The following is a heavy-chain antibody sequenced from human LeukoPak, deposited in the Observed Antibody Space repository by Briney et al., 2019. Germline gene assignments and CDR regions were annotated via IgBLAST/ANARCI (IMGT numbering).Heavy chain of an antibody. CDR2: ISGSGRST. V-gene: IGHV3-23*01. J-gene: IGHJ4*02. CDR1: GFTFSSYA. Sequence: GASLRLSCAASGFTFSSYAMCWVRQAPGKGLEWVSAISGSGRSTFYSDSVKGRFTISRDNSKNTLYLQMNSLRAEDTAVYYCARDGGTYQFDYWGQGTLVTVSS. D-gene: IGHD1-26*01. CDR3: ARDGGTYQFDY.